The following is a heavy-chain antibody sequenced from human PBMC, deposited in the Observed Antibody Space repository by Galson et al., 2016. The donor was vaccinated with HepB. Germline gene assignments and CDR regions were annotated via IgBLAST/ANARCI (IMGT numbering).Heavy chain of an antibody. CDR2: IYYSGST. V-gene: IGHV4-39*07. CDR1: GGSISSSSYY. CDR3: ARGLVPESSISSPLDS. D-gene: IGHD6-6*01. Sequence: SETLSLTCTVSGGSISSSSYYWGWIRQPPGKGLEWIGSIYYSGSTYYNPSLKSRVTISVDTSKNHFSLKLSSVTAADTSVYFCARGLVPESSISSPLDSWGQGTLVTVSS. J-gene: IGHJ4*02.